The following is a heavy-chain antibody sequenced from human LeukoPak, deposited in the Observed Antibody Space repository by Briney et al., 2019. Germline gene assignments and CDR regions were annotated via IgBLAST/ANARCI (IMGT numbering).Heavy chain of an antibody. V-gene: IGHV3-11*06. J-gene: IGHJ6*02. CDR3: ARYRVRDYYDSSGYYYYYYYGMDV. CDR2: ISSSSYT. CDR1: GFTFSDYY. D-gene: IGHD3-22*01. Sequence: GGSLRLSCAASGFTFSDYYMSWIRQAPGKGLEWVSYISSSSYTNYADSVKGRFTISRDNAKNSLYLQMNSLRAEDTAVYYCARYRVRDYYDSSGYYYYYYYGMDVWGQGTTVTVSS.